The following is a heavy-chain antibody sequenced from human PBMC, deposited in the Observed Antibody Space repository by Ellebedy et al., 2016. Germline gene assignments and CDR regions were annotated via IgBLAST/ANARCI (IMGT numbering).Heavy chain of an antibody. CDR3: AKYSGEDDFWSGYFPY. V-gene: IGHV3-23*01. D-gene: IGHD3-3*01. CDR1: GFTFSSYA. J-gene: IGHJ4*02. Sequence: GESLKISXAASGFTFSSYAMSWVRQAPGKGLEWVSTISGGSGNTYYADSVKGRFTISRDNSKNTLYLQMNSLRADEDTAVYYCAKYSGEDDFWSGYFPYWGQGTLVTVSS. CDR2: ISGGSGNT.